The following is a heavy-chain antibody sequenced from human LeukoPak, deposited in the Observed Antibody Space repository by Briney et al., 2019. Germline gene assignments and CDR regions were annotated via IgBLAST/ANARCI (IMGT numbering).Heavy chain of an antibody. Sequence: ASVKVSCKASGYTFTTYAMHWVRQAPGQRLEWMGWINGDNGNTKYSQKFQGRVTITRDTSAHTGYMELRSLSSADTAVYFCARAPYVILTGYSLNWFDPWGQGTLVTVSS. CDR2: INGDNGNT. CDR1: GYTFTTYA. CDR3: ARAPYVILTGYSLNWFDP. V-gene: IGHV1-3*01. J-gene: IGHJ5*02. D-gene: IGHD3-9*01.